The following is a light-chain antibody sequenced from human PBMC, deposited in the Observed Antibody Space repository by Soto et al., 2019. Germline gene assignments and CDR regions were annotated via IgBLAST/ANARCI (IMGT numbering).Light chain of an antibody. CDR2: DAS. CDR1: QDIRKY. V-gene: IGKV1-33*01. J-gene: IGKJ1*01. Sequence: DVQMTQSPSSLSASIGDRVIITCQASQDIRKYLNWYQQKPGKAPDLLIHDASNLESGVPSRFSGSGSGTVFSFTTSSLQPEDIATYYCQRYDKLETFGQGTTV. CDR3: QRYDKLET.